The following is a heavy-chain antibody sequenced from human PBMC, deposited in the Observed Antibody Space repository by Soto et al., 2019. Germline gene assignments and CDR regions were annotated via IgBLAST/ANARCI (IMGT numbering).Heavy chain of an antibody. CDR3: ARVSEVTTSFDY. D-gene: IGHD4-17*01. CDR2: IYYSGST. Sequence: SETLSLTCTVSGGSISSGGYYWSWIRQHPGKGLEWIGYIYYSGSTYYNPSLKSRVTISVDTSKNQFSLKLSSVTASDTAVYYCARVSEVTTSFDYWGQGTLVTVSS. CDR1: GGSISSGGYY. V-gene: IGHV4-31*03. J-gene: IGHJ4*02.